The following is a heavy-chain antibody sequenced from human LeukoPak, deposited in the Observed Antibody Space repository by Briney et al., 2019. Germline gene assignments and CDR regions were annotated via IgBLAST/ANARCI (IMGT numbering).Heavy chain of an antibody. V-gene: IGHV3-49*03. CDR3: TRDVVAGLYYYYYYYMDV. J-gene: IGHJ6*03. Sequence: GGSLRLSCTASGFTFGDYAMSWFRQAPGKGLEGVGFIRSKAYGGTTEYAASVKGRFTISRDDSKSIAYLQMNSLKTEDTAVYYCTRDVVAGLYYYYYYYMDVWGKGTTVTVSS. CDR2: IRSKAYGGTT. D-gene: IGHD6-19*01. CDR1: GFTFGDYA.